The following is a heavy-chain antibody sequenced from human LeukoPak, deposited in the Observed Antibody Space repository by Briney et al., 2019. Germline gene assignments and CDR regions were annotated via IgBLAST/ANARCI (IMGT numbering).Heavy chain of an antibody. CDR3: ARALYDSSGYYIYS. V-gene: IGHV3-53*04. D-gene: IGHD3-22*01. CDR1: GFTVSSNY. J-gene: IGHJ4*02. CDR2: IYSDDTT. Sequence: GGSLRLSCAASGFTVSSNYMTWVRQAPGKWLDWVSVIYSDDTTYHADSVKGRFTISRHNSKNTLYLQMNSLRAEDTAVYYCARALYDSSGYYIYSWGQGTLVTVSS.